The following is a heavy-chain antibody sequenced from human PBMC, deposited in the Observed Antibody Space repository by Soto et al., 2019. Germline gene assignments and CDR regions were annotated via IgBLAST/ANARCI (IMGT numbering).Heavy chain of an antibody. CDR3: ARSRSGTAAYYYYYYMDV. V-gene: IGHV1-8*01. CDR1: GYTFTSYD. D-gene: IGHD1-7*01. J-gene: IGHJ6*03. Sequence: ASVKVSCKASGYTFTSYDINWVQQATGQGLEWMGWMNPNSGNTGYAQKFQGRVTMTRNTSISTAYMELSSLRSEDTAVYYCARSRSGTAAYYYYYYMDVWGKGTTVTVSS. CDR2: MNPNSGNT.